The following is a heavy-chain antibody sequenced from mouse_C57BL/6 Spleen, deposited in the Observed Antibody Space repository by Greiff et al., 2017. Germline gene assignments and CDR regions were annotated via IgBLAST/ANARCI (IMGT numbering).Heavy chain of an antibody. Sequence: VQLQQSVAELVRPGASVKLSCTASGFNIKNTYMNWVKQRPEQGLEWIGRIDPANGNTKYAPKFQGKATITADTSSNTAYLQLSSLTSDDTAIYYCAGRLRLRGIDYWGQGTTLTVSS. J-gene: IGHJ2*01. CDR3: AGRLRLRGIDY. CDR2: IDPANGNT. CDR1: GFNIKNTY. V-gene: IGHV14-3*01. D-gene: IGHD3-2*02.